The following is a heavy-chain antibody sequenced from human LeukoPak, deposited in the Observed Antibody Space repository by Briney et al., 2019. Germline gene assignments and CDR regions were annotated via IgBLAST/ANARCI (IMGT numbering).Heavy chain of an antibody. CDR1: GGSISSSNW. J-gene: IGHJ4*02. Sequence: SETLSLTCAVSGGSISSSNWWSWVRQPPRKGLDWIGEIYHSWRTNYKPSPKSRHTISVDKSKNQFSLKLSSVTAADTAVYYCARGGEQLVCYFDYWGQGTLVTVSS. CDR3: ARGGEQLVCYFDY. CDR2: IYHSWRT. D-gene: IGHD6-6*01. V-gene: IGHV4-4*02.